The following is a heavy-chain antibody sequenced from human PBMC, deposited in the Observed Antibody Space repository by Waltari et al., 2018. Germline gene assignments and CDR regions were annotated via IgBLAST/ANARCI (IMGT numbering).Heavy chain of an antibody. J-gene: IGHJ4*02. D-gene: IGHD6-19*01. CDR3: ATKRESSASGFDY. V-gene: IGHV4-39*01. Sequence: QLQLQESGPGLVKPSETLSFTCTVPGCSISSSSYYWGWIRQPPGKGLAWIGSIYYSGSTYYNPSLKSRVTISVDTSKNQFSLKLSSVTAADTAVYYCATKRESSASGFDYWGQGTLVTVSS. CDR2: IYYSGST. CDR1: GCSISSSSYY.